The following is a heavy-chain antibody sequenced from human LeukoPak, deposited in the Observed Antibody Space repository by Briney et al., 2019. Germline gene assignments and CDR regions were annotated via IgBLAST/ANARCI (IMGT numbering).Heavy chain of an antibody. CDR1: GFIFSSYS. D-gene: IGHD2-2*01. CDR2: VSANTI. V-gene: IGHV3-48*04. Sequence: GGSLRLSCAASGFIFSSYSMNWVRQAPGKGLEWVSYVSANTIYYAGSVKGRFTISRDNAKNSLFLQMNSLTAEDTAVYYCARSYCSSSSCEWYFDLWGRGTLVTVSS. CDR3: ARSYCSSSSCEWYFDL. J-gene: IGHJ2*01.